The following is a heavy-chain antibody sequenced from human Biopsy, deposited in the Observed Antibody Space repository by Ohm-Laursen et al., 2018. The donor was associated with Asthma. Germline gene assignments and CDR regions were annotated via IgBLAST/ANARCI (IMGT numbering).Heavy chain of an antibody. CDR3: VRGSSSWHHGPFHYYYGLDV. CDR2: IYYSGTT. D-gene: IGHD6-13*01. Sequence: SDTLSLTCSLSSGSGGYMRSGNYYWGWIRQPPGKGLEWIGSIYYSGTTYYNPSLESRFTVSADTAKNQFSLKLTSVTAADTAVYYCVRGSSSWHHGPFHYYYGLDVWGQGTTATVS. CDR1: SGSGGYMRSGNYY. V-gene: IGHV4-39*01. J-gene: IGHJ6*02.